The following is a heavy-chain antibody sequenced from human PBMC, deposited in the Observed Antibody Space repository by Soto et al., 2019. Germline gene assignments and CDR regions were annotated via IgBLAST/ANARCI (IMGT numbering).Heavy chain of an antibody. V-gene: IGHV3-23*01. J-gene: IGHJ4*02. CDR2: ISNSGGST. Sequence: EVHLLQSGGDLVQPGGSLRLSCAASGFTFSGYAMSWVRQAPGKGLEWGSGISNSGGSTFYSDSVKGRFTISRDNSENTLYLQMNSLKDEDTAVYFCARDQAGGWISHGYDHWGQGSRVDVSA. CDR3: ARDQAGGWISHGYDH. D-gene: IGHD5-12*01. CDR1: GFTFSGYA.